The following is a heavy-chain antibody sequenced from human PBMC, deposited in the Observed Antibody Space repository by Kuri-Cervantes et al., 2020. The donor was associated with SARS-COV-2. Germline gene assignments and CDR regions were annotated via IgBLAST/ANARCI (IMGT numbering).Heavy chain of an antibody. J-gene: IGHJ6*02. V-gene: IGHV1-46*01. CDR1: GYTLTSYY. CDR2: INPSGGST. CDR3: ARDSGGITIFGVVISTYYYYGMDV. D-gene: IGHD3-3*01. Sequence: ASVKVSCKASGYTLTSYYMHWVRQAPGQGLEWMGIINPSGGSTSYAQKFQGRVTMTRDTSTSTVYMELSSLRSEDTAVYYCARDSGGITIFGVVISTYYYYGMDVWGQGTTVTVSS.